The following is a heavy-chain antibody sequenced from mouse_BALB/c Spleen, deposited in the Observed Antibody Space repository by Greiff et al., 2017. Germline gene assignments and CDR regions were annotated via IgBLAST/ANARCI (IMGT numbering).Heavy chain of an antibody. Sequence: VQLQQSGAELAKPGASVKMSCKASGYTFTSYWMHWVKQRPGQGLEWIGYINPSTGYTEYNQKFKDKATLTADKSSSTAYMQLSSLTSEDSAVYYCARCPAWFAYWGQGTLVTVSA. CDR1: GYTFTSYW. V-gene: IGHV1-7*01. CDR3: ARCPAWFAY. CDR2: INPSTGYT. J-gene: IGHJ3*01.